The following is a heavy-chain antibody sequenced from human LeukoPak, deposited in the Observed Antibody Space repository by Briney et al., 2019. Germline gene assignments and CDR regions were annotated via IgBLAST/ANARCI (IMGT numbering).Heavy chain of an antibody. J-gene: IGHJ3*02. CDR3: ARAVESVPAAIDALDI. CDR1: GGSISSGDYY. V-gene: IGHV4-30-4*08. D-gene: IGHD2-2*01. Sequence: SETLSLTCTVSGGSISSGDYYWSWIRQPPGKGLEWIGYIYYSGSTYYNPSLKSRVTISVDTSKNQFSLKLSSVTAADTAVYYCARAVESVPAAIDALDIWGQGTMVTVSS. CDR2: IYYSGST.